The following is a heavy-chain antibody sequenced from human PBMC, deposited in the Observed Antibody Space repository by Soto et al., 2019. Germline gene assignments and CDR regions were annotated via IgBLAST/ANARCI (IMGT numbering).Heavy chain of an antibody. CDR2: IKSITDGGTT. Sequence: NPGGSLRRSCVSSAFSFTNAWMSWVRQAPGKGLEWVGRIKSITDGGTTDYAAPVKGRFTISRDDSNNTLYLQMNSLKTEDTAVHYCSTGRSTYRLDSVGQGTLV. CDR3: STGRSTYRLDS. D-gene: IGHD3-16*02. CDR1: AFSFTNAW. V-gene: IGHV3-15*01. J-gene: IGHJ5*01.